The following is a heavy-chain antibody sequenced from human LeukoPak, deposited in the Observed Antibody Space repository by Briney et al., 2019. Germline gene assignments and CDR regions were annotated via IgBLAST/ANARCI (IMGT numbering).Heavy chain of an antibody. D-gene: IGHD4-17*01. V-gene: IGHV1-2*04. CDR1: GYTFAGYY. J-gene: IGHJ4*02. CDR2: INPNSGGT. CDR3: ARAYGDPTYYFDY. Sequence: GASVKVSCTASGYTFAGYYMHWVRQAPGQGLEWMGWINPNSGGTNYAQKFQGWVTMTRDTSISTAYMELSRLRSDDTAVYYCARAYGDPTYYFDYWGQGTLVTVSS.